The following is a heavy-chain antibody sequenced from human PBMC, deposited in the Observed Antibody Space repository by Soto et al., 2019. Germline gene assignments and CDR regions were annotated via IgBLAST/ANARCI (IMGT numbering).Heavy chain of an antibody. D-gene: IGHD6-19*01. CDR3: AKDVGSSGWYGYFDY. Sequence: QVQLVESGGGVVQPGRSLRLSCAASGFTFGSYGMHWVRQAPGKGLEWVAVISYDGSNKYYADSVKGRFTISRDNSKNTLYLQMNSLRAEDTAVYYCAKDVGSSGWYGYFDYWGQGTLVTVSS. J-gene: IGHJ4*02. V-gene: IGHV3-30*18. CDR1: GFTFGSYG. CDR2: ISYDGSNK.